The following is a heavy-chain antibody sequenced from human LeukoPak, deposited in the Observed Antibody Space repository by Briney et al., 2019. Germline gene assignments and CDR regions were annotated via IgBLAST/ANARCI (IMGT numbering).Heavy chain of an antibody. CDR2: ISYDGSNK. V-gene: IGHV3-30-3*01. J-gene: IGHJ4*02. CDR3: ARGGGNCLDY. D-gene: IGHD3-16*01. Sequence: GGSLRLSCAASGFTFRNFGMHWVRQTPGKGLEWVTVISYDGSNKYYADSVKGRFTISRNNSKNTLYLQMNSLRAEDTAVYYCARGGGNCLDYWGQGTLVAVSS. CDR1: GFTFRNFG.